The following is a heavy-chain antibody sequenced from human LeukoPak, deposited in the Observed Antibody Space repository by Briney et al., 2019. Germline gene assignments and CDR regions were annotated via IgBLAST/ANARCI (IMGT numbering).Heavy chain of an antibody. J-gene: IGHJ4*02. CDR1: GGSFSGYY. D-gene: IGHD3-22*01. CDR2: INHSGGT. CDR3: ARGGVVITKFDY. Sequence: SETLSLTCAVYGGSFSGYYWSWIRQPPGKGLEWIGEINHSGGTNYNPSLKSRVTISVDTSKNQFSLKLSSVTAADTAVYYCARGGVVITKFDYWGQGTLVTVSS. V-gene: IGHV4-34*01.